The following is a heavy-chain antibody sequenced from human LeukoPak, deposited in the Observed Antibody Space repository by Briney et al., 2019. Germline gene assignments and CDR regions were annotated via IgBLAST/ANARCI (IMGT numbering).Heavy chain of an antibody. J-gene: IGHJ4*02. CDR1: GFTFINYW. Sequence: PGGSLRLSCAASGFTFINYWMHWVRQAPGKGLEWVSSISGGGETTYYADSAKGRFTISRDNSQNTLYLQMNSLRAEDTAVYYCARDYADYVGYFFFDYWGQGTLVTVSS. CDR3: ARDYADYVGYFFFDY. D-gene: IGHD4-17*01. CDR2: ISGGGETT. V-gene: IGHV3-23*01.